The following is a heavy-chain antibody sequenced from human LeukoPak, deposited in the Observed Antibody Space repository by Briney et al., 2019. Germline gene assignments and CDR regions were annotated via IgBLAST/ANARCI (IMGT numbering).Heavy chain of an antibody. J-gene: IGHJ3*02. CDR1: GGSFSGYY. V-gene: IGHV4-34*01. CDR3: ARLKNGYSGYDWAFDI. CDR2: INHSGST. Sequence: SETLSLTCAVYGGSFSGYYWSWIRQPPGKGLEWIGEINHSGSTNYNPSLKSRVTISVDTSKNQFSLKLSSVTAADTAVYYCARLKNGYSGYDWAFDIWGQGTMVTVSS. D-gene: IGHD5-12*01.